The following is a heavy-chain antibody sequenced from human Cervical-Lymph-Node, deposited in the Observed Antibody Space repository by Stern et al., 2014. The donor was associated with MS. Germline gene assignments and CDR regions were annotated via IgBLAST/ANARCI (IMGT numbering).Heavy chain of an antibody. CDR3: TRPLAGTTLLFDS. D-gene: IGHD1-1*01. Sequence: QVQLVESGAEVTRPGASVKVSCKASGDTFTSHYMHWVRQAPGQGLEWMGIINPSGDGTTYAPKFQGRLTMTSDPSTSTVYMELSSLTSEDTAVYYCTRPLAGTTLLFDSWGQGTLVTVSS. J-gene: IGHJ4*02. CDR2: INPSGDGT. V-gene: IGHV1-46*03. CDR1: GDTFTSHY.